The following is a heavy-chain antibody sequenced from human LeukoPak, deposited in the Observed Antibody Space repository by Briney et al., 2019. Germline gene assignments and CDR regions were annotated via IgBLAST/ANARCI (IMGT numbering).Heavy chain of an antibody. CDR1: GFTFSSYE. Sequence: GGSLRLSCAASGFTFSSYEMNWVRQAPGKGLEWLSYTSSSGTTIYYADSVKGRFTISRDNAKNPLYLQMNSLRAEDTAIYYCAREPGTSSSDAFDIWGQGTKVTVSS. CDR3: AREPGTSSSDAFDI. V-gene: IGHV3-48*03. J-gene: IGHJ3*02. CDR2: TSSSGTTI. D-gene: IGHD6-6*01.